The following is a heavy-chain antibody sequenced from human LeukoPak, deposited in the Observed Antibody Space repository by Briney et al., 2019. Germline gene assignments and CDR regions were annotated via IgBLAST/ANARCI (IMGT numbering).Heavy chain of an antibody. CDR2: IYYSGRT. D-gene: IGHD3-10*01. CDR1: GGSISSSSYY. J-gene: IGHJ4*02. Sequence: SETLSLTCTVSGGSISSSSYYWGWLRQPPGKGLEWIGSIYYSGRTYYNPSLKSRVTISADTSKDQFSLKLRYVSAADTAVYFCARHRWMEVYGSGSYYLDHWGQGTLVTVSS. V-gene: IGHV4-39*01. CDR3: ARHRWMEVYGSGSYYLDH.